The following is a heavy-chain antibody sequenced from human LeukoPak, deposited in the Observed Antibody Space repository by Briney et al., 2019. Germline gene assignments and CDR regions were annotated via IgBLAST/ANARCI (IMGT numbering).Heavy chain of an antibody. CDR3: ARRDGYYDSSGYYHFDAFGL. V-gene: IGHV4-4*09. CDR1: GGSISSYY. D-gene: IGHD3-22*01. Sequence: SETLSLTCGVSGGSISSYYWSWIRQPPGKGLEWIGNIYSSESTNYNPSLKSRVAISVDTSRNQFSLKLTSVTAADTALYYCARRDGYYDSSGYYHFDAFGLWGQGTMVTVSS. CDR2: IYSSEST. J-gene: IGHJ3*01.